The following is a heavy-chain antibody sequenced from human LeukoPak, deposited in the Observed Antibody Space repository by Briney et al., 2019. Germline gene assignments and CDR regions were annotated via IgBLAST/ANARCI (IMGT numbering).Heavy chain of an antibody. V-gene: IGHV4-34*01. D-gene: IGHD3-16*02. CDR3: ARRAGYVWGSYRSAFDY. CDR2: INHSGST. J-gene: IGHJ4*02. Sequence: PSETLSLTCAVYGGSFSGYYWSWIRQPPGKGLEWIGEINHSGSTNYNPSLKSRVTISVDTSKNQFSLKLSSVTAADTAVYYCARRAGYVWGSYRSAFDYWGQGTLVTVSS. CDR1: GGSFSGYY.